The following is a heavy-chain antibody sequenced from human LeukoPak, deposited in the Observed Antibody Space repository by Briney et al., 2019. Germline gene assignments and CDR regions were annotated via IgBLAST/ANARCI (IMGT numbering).Heavy chain of an antibody. CDR1: GGSISSYY. Sequence: SETLSLTCTVSGGSISSYYWSWIRQPPGKGLEWIGYIYYSGSTNYNPSLKSRVTISVDTSKNQFSLKLSSVTAADTAVYYCARQGAVAGTIDYWGQGTLVTVYS. CDR2: IYYSGST. V-gene: IGHV4-59*08. J-gene: IGHJ4*02. D-gene: IGHD6-19*01. CDR3: ARQGAVAGTIDY.